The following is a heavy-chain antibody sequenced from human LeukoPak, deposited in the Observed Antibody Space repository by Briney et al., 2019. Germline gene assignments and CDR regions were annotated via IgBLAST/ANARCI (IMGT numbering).Heavy chain of an antibody. Sequence: GGSLRLSCAASGFTFSSYSMNWVRQAPGKGLEWVSAISGSGGSTYYADSVKGRFTISRDNSKNTLYLQMNSLRAEDTAVYYCAKSPQRYCSGGSCILGYWGQGTLVTVSS. D-gene: IGHD2-15*01. CDR1: GFTFSSYS. CDR2: ISGSGGST. V-gene: IGHV3-23*01. CDR3: AKSPQRYCSGGSCILGY. J-gene: IGHJ4*02.